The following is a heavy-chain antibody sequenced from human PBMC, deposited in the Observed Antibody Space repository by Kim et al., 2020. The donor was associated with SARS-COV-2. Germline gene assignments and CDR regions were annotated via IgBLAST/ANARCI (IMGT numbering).Heavy chain of an antibody. CDR3: AKTWGDDCYGREY. J-gene: IGHJ4*02. D-gene: IGHD2-21*01. CDR1: GFTFSAYV. CDR2: ISGSGDDT. V-gene: IGHV3-23*01. Sequence: GGSLRLSCAASGFTFSAYVMSWVRQAPGKGLEWVSGISGSGDDTYYADAVKGRFTISRDNSKNTLFLQMDSLRVEDTALYSCAKTWGDDCYGREYWGKG.